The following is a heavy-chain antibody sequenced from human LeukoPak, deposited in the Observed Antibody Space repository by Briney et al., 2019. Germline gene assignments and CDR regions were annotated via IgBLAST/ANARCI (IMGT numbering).Heavy chain of an antibody. D-gene: IGHD3-22*01. CDR2: IKQDESEI. Sequence: GGSLRLSCAASGFTFSSYWMTWARQAPGKGLEWVANIKQDESEIYYGDSVRGRFTITRDNAQNSLYLQMNSLRAEDTAVYYCARDNGYFSVDYWGQGTLVTVSS. J-gene: IGHJ4*02. CDR3: ARDNGYFSVDY. CDR1: GFTFSSYW. V-gene: IGHV3-7*01.